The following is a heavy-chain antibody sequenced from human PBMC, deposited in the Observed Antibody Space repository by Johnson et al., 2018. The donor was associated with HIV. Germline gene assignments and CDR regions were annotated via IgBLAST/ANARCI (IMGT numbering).Heavy chain of an antibody. CDR1: GFTFDDYG. Sequence: EVQLVESGGGVVRPGGSLRLSCAASGFTFDDYGMSWVRQAPGKGPEWVAGINWKGGSMGYADSVKGRFTVSRDNANNSLYLQMNSLRAEDTALYDCARALGTAVGAFDIWGQGTMVTVSS. CDR2: INWKGGSM. J-gene: IGHJ3*02. V-gene: IGHV3-20*01. CDR3: ARALGTAVGAFDI. D-gene: IGHD4-23*01.